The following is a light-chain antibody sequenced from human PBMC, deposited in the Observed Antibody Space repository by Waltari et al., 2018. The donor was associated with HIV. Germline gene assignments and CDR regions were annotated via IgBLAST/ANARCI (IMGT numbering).Light chain of an antibody. V-gene: IGKV3-11*01. J-gene: IGKJ4*01. CDR2: DAW. CDR3: QQRSNWPLT. CDR1: QSVSSY. Sequence: EIALTQSPDTLSLSPGARATLSCRASQSVSSYLAWYQPKLGQAPRLLIYDAWKRATGIPARFSGSGSGTDFTLTISSLEPEDFAVYYCQQRSNWPLTFGGGTKVEIK.